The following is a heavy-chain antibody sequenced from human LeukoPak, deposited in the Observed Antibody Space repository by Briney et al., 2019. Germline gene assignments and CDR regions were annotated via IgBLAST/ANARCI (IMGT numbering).Heavy chain of an antibody. CDR2: IYYSGST. Sequence: SETLSLTCTVSGGSVSSNIYYWNWIRQPPGKGLEWIGYIYYSGSTNYNPSLKSRVTISVDTSKNQFSLKLSSVTAADTAVYHCAGSGYSGYDLNYWGQGTLVTVSS. V-gene: IGHV4-61*01. J-gene: IGHJ4*02. D-gene: IGHD5-12*01. CDR3: AGSGYSGYDLNY. CDR1: GGSVSSNIYY.